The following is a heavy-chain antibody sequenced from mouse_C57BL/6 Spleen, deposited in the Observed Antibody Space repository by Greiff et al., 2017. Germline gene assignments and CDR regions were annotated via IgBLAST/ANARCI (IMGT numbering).Heavy chain of an antibody. V-gene: IGHV1-22*01. Sequence: VQLQQSGPELVKPGASVKMSCKASGYTFTDYNMHWVKQSHGKSLEWIGYINPNNGGTSYNQKFKGKATLTVSKSSSTAYMELRSLTSEDSAVXYCARGRYYYGSSYGFAYWGQGTLVTVSA. CDR1: GYTFTDYN. CDR3: ARGRYYYGSSYGFAY. CDR2: INPNNGGT. J-gene: IGHJ3*01. D-gene: IGHD1-1*01.